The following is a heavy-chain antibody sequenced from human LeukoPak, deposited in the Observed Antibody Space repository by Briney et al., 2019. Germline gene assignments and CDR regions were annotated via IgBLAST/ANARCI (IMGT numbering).Heavy chain of an antibody. CDR2: NSGSGGST. Sequence: GGSLRLSYAASGFTFSSYAMSWVRQAPVKGLEWVSANSGSGGSTYYADSVKGRFTISRDNSKNTLYLQMNSLRAEDTAVYYCAKTGGAYGYYGMDVWGQGTTVTVSS. CDR3: AKTGGAYGYYGMDV. V-gene: IGHV3-23*01. CDR1: GFTFSSYA. D-gene: IGHD4-17*01. J-gene: IGHJ6*02.